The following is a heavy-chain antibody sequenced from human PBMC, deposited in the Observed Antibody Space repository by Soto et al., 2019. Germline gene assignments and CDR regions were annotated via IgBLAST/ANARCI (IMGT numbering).Heavy chain of an antibody. Sequence: EVQLVESGGGLVQPGGSLRLSCAASGFTFSSYWMSWVRQAPGKGLEWVANIKQDGSEKYYVDSVKGRFTISRDNAKNSLYLQMNSVRAEDTAVYYCARDVSAQGFYYIYYYGMDVWGQGTTVTVSS. V-gene: IGHV3-7*04. J-gene: IGHJ6*02. D-gene: IGHD3-3*01. CDR1: GFTFSSYW. CDR2: IKQDGSEK. CDR3: ARDVSAQGFYYIYYYGMDV.